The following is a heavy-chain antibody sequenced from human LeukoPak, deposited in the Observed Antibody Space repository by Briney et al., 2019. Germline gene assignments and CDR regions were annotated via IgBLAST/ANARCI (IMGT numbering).Heavy chain of an antibody. CDR2: IKQDGSEK. Sequence: PGGSLRLSCAASGFTFSSYWMSWVRQAPGKGLEWVANIKQDGSEKYYVDSVKGRFTISRDNAKNSLYLQMNSLRAEDTAVYYCAREKLRYFDWLLPDAFDIWGRGTMVTVSS. CDR3: AREKLRYFDWLLPDAFDI. CDR1: GFTFSSYW. V-gene: IGHV3-7*01. J-gene: IGHJ3*02. D-gene: IGHD3-9*01.